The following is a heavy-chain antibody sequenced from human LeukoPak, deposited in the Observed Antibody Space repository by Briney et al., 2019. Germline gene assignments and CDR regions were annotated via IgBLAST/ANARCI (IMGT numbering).Heavy chain of an antibody. J-gene: IGHJ4*02. Sequence: ASVKVSCKASGYTFTSYDINWVRQATGQGLEWMGWMDPNSGNTGYAQKFQGRVTMTRNTSISTAYMELSSLRSEDTAVYYCARGAGQLERPSFDYWGQGTLVTVSS. CDR3: ARGAGQLERPSFDY. CDR2: MDPNSGNT. V-gene: IGHV1-8*01. CDR1: GYTFTSYD. D-gene: IGHD1-1*01.